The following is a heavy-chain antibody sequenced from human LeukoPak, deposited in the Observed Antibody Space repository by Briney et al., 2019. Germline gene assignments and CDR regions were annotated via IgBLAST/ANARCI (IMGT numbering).Heavy chain of an antibody. Sequence: GGSLRLSCAASGFTSSSYWMNWVRQAPGKVLEWVANINQDGSAQNYVDSVKGRFTISRDNAKNSLYLQMNSLRAEDTAVYYCARQLTIFGVVNHDYWGQGTLVTVSS. CDR2: INQDGSAQ. CDR3: ARQLTIFGVVNHDY. J-gene: IGHJ4*02. V-gene: IGHV3-7*01. CDR1: GFTSSSYW. D-gene: IGHD3-3*01.